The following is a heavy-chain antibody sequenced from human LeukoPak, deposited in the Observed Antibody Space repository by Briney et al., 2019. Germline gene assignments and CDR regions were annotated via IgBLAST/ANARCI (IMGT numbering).Heavy chain of an antibody. CDR2: IYYSGST. Sequence: PSETLSLTCTVSGGSISSYYWSWIRQPPGKGLEWIGYIYYSGSTSYNPSLKSRVTISVDTSKNQFSLKLSSVTAADTAVYYCARAGMDVWGQGTTVTVSS. CDR1: GGSISSYY. CDR3: ARAGMDV. V-gene: IGHV4-59*01. J-gene: IGHJ6*02.